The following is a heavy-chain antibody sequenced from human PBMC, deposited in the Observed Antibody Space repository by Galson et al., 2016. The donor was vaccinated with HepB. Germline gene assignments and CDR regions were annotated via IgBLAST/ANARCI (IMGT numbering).Heavy chain of an antibody. D-gene: IGHD3/OR15-3a*01. CDR2: INPKSGGT. CDR1: GYTFTNYY. CDR3: AMGDFWTGYFKGGFEFDY. V-gene: IGHV1-2*06. Sequence: SVKVSCKASGYTFTNYYIHWVRQAPGQGLEWMGQINPKSGGTNYAQNFQGRVTITRDTSISTAYMELSMLTSDDTALYYCAMGDFWTGYFKGGFEFDYWGQGTLLSVSS. J-gene: IGHJ4*02.